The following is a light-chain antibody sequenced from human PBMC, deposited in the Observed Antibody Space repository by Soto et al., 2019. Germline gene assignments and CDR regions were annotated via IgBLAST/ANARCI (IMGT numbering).Light chain of an antibody. CDR3: HRFGTSPT. CDR2: AAS. J-gene: IGKJ4*01. CDR1: QSISSTN. V-gene: IGKV3-20*01. Sequence: EIVLTQSPGTLSLSPRERATLSCRASQSISSTNLAWYQHKPGQAPRLVIYAASSRSTGIPDMFSGSGSGTDFTLTISTLDPGDFAMYYCHRFGTSPTFVGGTKLEI.